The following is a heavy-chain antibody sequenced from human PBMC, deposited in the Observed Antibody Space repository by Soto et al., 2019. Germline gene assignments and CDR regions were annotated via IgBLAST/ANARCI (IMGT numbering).Heavy chain of an antibody. J-gene: IGHJ5*02. CDR1: GFTFSDYS. V-gene: IGHV3-21*01. CDR2: ISSRSIYI. Sequence: EVQLVESGGGLVKPGGSLRLSCAASGFTFSDYSMNWFRQAPGKGLEGVSSISSRSIYIYYADSVKGRFTISRDNAKNSLYLQMNSLRAEDTAVYYCTRDHHFDHWGQGTLVAVSS. CDR3: TRDHHFDH.